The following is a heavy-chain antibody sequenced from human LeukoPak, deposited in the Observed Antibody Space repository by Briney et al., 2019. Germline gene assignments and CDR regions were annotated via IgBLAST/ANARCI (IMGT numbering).Heavy chain of an antibody. CDR1: GFTFSSYA. V-gene: IGHV3-64*01. Sequence: GRSLRLSCAASGFTFSSYAMHWVRQAPGRGLEYVSAISSNGGSTYYANSVKGRFTISRDNSKNTLYLQMGSLSAEDMAVYYCATSSSSSDQRGAFDIWGQGTMVTVSS. CDR3: ATSSSSSDQRGAFDI. J-gene: IGHJ3*02. D-gene: IGHD6-6*01. CDR2: ISSNGGST.